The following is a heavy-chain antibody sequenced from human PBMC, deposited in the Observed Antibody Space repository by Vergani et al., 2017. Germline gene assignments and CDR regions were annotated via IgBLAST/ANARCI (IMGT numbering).Heavy chain of an antibody. J-gene: IGHJ4*02. V-gene: IGHV1-69*13. D-gene: IGHD3-10*01. CDR2: IIPIFGTA. CDR1: GGTFSSYA. CDR3: ARVIFSDYYGSGKMGY. Sequence: QVQLVQSGAEVKKPGSSVKDSCKASGGTFSSYAISWVRQAPGQGLEWMGRIIPIFGTANYAQKFQGRVTITADESTSTAYMELRSLRSDDTAVYYCARVIFSDYYGSGKMGYWGQGTLVTVSS.